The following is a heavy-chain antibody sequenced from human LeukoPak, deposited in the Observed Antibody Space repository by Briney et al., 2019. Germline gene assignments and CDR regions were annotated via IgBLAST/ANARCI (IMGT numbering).Heavy chain of an antibody. D-gene: IGHD3-22*01. CDR1: GGTFSSYA. CDR3: ATEGSSGYYLYDY. CDR2: IIPIFGTA. J-gene: IGHJ4*02. V-gene: IGHV1-69*13. Sequence: ASVKVSCKASGGTFSSYAISWVRQAPGQGLEWMGGIIPIFGTANYAQKFQGRVTITADESTSTAYMELSSLRSEDTAVYYCATEGSSGYYLYDYWGQGTLVTVSS.